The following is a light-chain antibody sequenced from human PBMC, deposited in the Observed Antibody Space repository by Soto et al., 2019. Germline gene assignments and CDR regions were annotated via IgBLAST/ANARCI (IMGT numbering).Light chain of an antibody. CDR3: QSLGTGIQV. CDR1: SGHSTYA. V-gene: IGLV4-69*01. Sequence: QAVVTQSPSASASLGASVKLTCTLSSGHSTYAIAWHQQQSEKGPRFLMKINYDGTHSKGDGFFDRFSGSSSGAERHLTISRLQSEDEADNYCQSLGTGIQVFGGGTKLTVL. J-gene: IGLJ3*02. CDR2: INYDGTH.